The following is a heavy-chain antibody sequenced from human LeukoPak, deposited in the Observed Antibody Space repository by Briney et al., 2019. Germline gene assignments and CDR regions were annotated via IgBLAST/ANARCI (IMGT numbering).Heavy chain of an antibody. Sequence: PLETLSLTCTVSGGSISSYYWSWIRQPPGKGLEWIASMYHTGTTYYNPSLKSRVTISVDTSKNQFSLGLTSVTAADTAVYYCTRLKWGDWFDPWGQGTLVTVSS. CDR2: MYHTGTT. V-gene: IGHV4-59*08. J-gene: IGHJ5*02. D-gene: IGHD1-26*01. CDR1: GGSISSYY. CDR3: TRLKWGDWFDP.